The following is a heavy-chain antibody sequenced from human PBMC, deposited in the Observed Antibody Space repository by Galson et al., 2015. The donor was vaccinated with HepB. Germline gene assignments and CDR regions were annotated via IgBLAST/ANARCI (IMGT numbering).Heavy chain of an antibody. CDR2: ISYDGSNK. J-gene: IGHJ4*02. CDR3: ATGIEWDY. CDR1: GFTFSSYA. Sequence: LRLSCAASGFTFSSYAMHWVRQAPGKGLEWVAVISYDGSNKYYADSVKGRFTISRDNSKNTLYLQMNSLRAEDTAVYYCATGIEWDYWGQGTLVTVSS. V-gene: IGHV3-30*04. D-gene: IGHD2-21*01.